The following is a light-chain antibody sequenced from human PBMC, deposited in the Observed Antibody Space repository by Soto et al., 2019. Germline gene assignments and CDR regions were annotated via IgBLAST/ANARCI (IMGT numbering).Light chain of an antibody. CDR2: ASS. CDR3: QQSYGMPWT. CDR1: QTISTY. Sequence: IQMTQSPSSLSASVGDRVTITCRASQTISTYLNWYQQKPGKAPKLLIYASSSLQSGVPSRFSGSGSGTDFTINITSLQPEDFATYICQQSYGMPWTFGQGTKVEV. J-gene: IGKJ1*01. V-gene: IGKV1-39*01.